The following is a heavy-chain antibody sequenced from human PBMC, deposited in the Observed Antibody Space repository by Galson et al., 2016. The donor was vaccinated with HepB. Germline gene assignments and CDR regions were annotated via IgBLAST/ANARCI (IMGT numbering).Heavy chain of an antibody. CDR2: ISYSGSA. J-gene: IGHJ4*02. CDR1: GDSVTNSPFH. V-gene: IGHV4-39*06. D-gene: IGHD6-19*01. Sequence: SETLSLTCTVSGDSVTNSPFHWAWIRQPAGKGLEWIGTISYSGSAYYNSSPKSRLSISIDQSNNQFPPMLSSVTAADTAMYFCARASRIEPYTSGWYFFDSWGQGILVTVSS. CDR3: ARASRIEPYTSGWYFFDS.